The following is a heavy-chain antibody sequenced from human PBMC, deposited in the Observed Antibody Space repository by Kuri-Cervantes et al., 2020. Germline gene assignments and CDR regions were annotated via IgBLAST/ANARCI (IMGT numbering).Heavy chain of an antibody. V-gene: IGHV3-13*01. Sequence: GESLKISCAASGFTFSSYDMHWVRQATGKGLEWASAIGTAGDTYYPGSVKGRFTISRENAKNSLYLQMNSLRAEDTAVYYCARDPLFKWEPTGWFDPWGQGTLVTVSS. D-gene: IGHD1-26*01. CDR3: ARDPLFKWEPTGWFDP. CDR2: IGTAGDT. J-gene: IGHJ5*02. CDR1: GFTFSSYD.